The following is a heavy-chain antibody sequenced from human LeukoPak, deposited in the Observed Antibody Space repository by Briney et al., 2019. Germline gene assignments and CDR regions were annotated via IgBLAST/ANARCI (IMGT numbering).Heavy chain of an antibody. CDR1: GFTFSSYS. D-gene: IGHD2-8*01. CDR2: TSSSSSYI. Sequence: GGSLRLSCAASGFTFSSYSMNWVRQAPGKGLEWVSSTSSSSSYIYYADSVKGRFTISRDNAKNSLYLQMNSLRAEDTAVYYCARVGVSTIGIDIWGQGTMVTVSS. V-gene: IGHV3-21*01. CDR3: ARVGVSTIGIDI. J-gene: IGHJ3*02.